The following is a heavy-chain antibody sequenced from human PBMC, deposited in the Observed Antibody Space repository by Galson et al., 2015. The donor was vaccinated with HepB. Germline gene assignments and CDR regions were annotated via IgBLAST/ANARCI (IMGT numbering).Heavy chain of an antibody. CDR1: GFTFSSYA. J-gene: IGHJ4*02. CDR2: ISYDGSNK. D-gene: IGHD3-9*01. CDR3: ARNDILGGGYFDY. V-gene: IGHV3-30-3*01. Sequence: SLRLSCAASGFTFSSYAMHWVRQAPGKGLEWVAVISYDGSNKYYADSVKGRFTISRDNSKNTLYLQMNSLRAEDTAVYYCARNDILGGGYFDYWGQGTLVTVSS.